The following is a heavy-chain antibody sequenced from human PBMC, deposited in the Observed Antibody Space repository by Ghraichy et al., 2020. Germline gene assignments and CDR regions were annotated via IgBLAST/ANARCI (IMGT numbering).Heavy chain of an antibody. Sequence: SETLSLTCTVSGGSVSSGSYYWSWIRQPPGKGLEWIGYIYYSGSTNYNPSLKSRVTISVDTSKNQFSLKLSSVTAADTAVYYCASLTGVRYCSSTSCYMPDYGMDVWGQGTTVTVSS. D-gene: IGHD2-2*02. V-gene: IGHV4-61*01. J-gene: IGHJ6*02. CDR1: GGSVSSGSYY. CDR2: IYYSGST. CDR3: ASLTGVRYCSSTSCYMPDYGMDV.